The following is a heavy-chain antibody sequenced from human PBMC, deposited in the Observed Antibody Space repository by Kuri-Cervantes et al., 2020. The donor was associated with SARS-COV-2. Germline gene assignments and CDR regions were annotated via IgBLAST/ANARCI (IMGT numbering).Heavy chain of an antibody. CDR2: INHSGST. Sequence: GSLRLSCAVYGGSFSGYYWSWIRQPPGKGLEGIGEINHSGSTNYNPSLKSRVTISVDTSKNQFSLKLSSVTAADTAVYYCATGYCSSTSCYPMDWFDPWGQGTLVTVSS. CDR1: GGSFSGYY. CDR3: ATGYCSSTSCYPMDWFDP. V-gene: IGHV4-34*01. J-gene: IGHJ5*02. D-gene: IGHD2-2*01.